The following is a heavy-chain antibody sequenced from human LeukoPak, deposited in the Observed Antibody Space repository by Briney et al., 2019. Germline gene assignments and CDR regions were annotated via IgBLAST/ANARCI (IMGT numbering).Heavy chain of an antibody. CDR3: ARAPRREQSFDY. V-gene: IGHV4-34*01. J-gene: IGHJ4*02. CDR2: INHSGST. CDR1: GGSFSGYY. D-gene: IGHD1-26*01. Sequence: SETLSLTCVVYGGSFSGYYWSWIRQPPGKGLEWIGEINHSGSTNYNPSLKSRVTISVDTSKNQFSLKLSSVTAADTAVYYCARAPRREQSFDYWGQGTLVTVSS.